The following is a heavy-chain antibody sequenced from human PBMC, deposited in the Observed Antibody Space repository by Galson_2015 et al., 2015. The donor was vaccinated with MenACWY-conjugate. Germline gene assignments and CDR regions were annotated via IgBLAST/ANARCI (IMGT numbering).Heavy chain of an antibody. CDR2: IRNDGSVK. D-gene: IGHD3-10*01. J-gene: IGHJ4*02. Sequence: SLRLSCAASGFTFSNYAIHWVRQAPGKGLEWVAFIRNDGSVKYYVDSVKGRFTISRDNSKNTLYLQINSLRPEDTAIYYCAKDAGSYSPPADYWGQGTLVTVSS. CDR1: GFTFSNYA. V-gene: IGHV3-30*02. CDR3: AKDAGSYSPPADY.